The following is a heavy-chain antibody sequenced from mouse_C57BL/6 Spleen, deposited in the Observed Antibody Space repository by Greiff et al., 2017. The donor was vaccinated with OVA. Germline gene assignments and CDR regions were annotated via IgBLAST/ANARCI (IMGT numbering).Heavy chain of an antibody. CDR3: ARKDYGSRLDY. CDR2: ISSGSSTI. D-gene: IGHD1-1*01. CDR1: GFTFSDYG. J-gene: IGHJ2*01. Sequence: EVKVVESGGGLVKPGGSLKLSCAASGFTFSDYGMHWVRQAPEKGLEWVAYISSGSSTIYYADTVKGRFTISRDNAKNTLFLQMTSMRSEDTAMYYCARKDYGSRLDYWGQGTTLTVSS. V-gene: IGHV5-17*01.